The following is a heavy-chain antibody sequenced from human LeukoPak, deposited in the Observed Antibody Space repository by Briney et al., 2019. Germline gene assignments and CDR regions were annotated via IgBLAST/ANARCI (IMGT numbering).Heavy chain of an antibody. V-gene: IGHV3-66*01. J-gene: IGHJ3*02. Sequence: GGSLRLSCAASGFTVNSNYMSWVRQAPGKGLEWVSVIYSGGSTYYADSVKGRFTISRDNSKNTLYLQMNSLRAEDTAVYYCARGRSYYDSSGYHPGYAFDIWGQGTMVTVSS. CDR3: ARGRSYYDSSGYHPGYAFDI. D-gene: IGHD3-22*01. CDR2: IYSGGST. CDR1: GFTVNSNY.